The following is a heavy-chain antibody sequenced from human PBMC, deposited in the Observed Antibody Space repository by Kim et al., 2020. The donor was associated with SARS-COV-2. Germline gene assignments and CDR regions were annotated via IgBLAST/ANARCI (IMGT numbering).Heavy chain of an antibody. Sequence: ASVKVSCKVSGYTLTELSMHWVRQAPGKGLEWMGGFNPEDGETIYAQKFQGRVTMTEDTSTDTAYMELSSLRSEDTAVYYCATGRVAGPPAWFNPWGQGTLVTVSS. CDR3: ATGRVAGPPAWFNP. V-gene: IGHV1-24*01. J-gene: IGHJ5*02. CDR2: FNPEDGET. CDR1: GYTLTELS.